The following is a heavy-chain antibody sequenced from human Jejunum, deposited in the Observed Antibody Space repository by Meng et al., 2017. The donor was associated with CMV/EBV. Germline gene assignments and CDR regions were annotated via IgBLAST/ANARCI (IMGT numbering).Heavy chain of an antibody. CDR1: GGSINDYY. Sequence: FSGGSINDYYWRWIRQSPGKGLEWIGYLYYSGATRYNPSLESRVSISIDTSRKHFSLKMTSVTAADTAMYYCARDNGDYYYGMDVWGQGTPVTVSS. D-gene: IGHD4-17*01. V-gene: IGHV4-59*01. CDR3: ARDNGDYYYGMDV. J-gene: IGHJ6*02. CDR2: LYYSGAT.